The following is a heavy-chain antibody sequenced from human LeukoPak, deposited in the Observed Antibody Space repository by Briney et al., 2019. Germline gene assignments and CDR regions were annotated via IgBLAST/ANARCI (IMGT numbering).Heavy chain of an antibody. D-gene: IGHD3-10*01. CDR1: GFTSDDYA. CDR2: ISWNSGSI. J-gene: IGHJ4*02. Sequence: GGSLRLSCAASGFTSDDYAIHWVRQGPGKGLEWVSGISWNSGSIGYADSVKGRFTISRDNAKNSLYLQMNSLRAEDTALYYCAKGLRITMVRGGFDYWGQGTLVTVSS. V-gene: IGHV3-9*02. CDR3: AKGLRITMVRGGFDY.